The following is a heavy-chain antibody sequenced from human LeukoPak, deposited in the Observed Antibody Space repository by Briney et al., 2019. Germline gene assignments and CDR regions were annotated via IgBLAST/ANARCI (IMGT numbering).Heavy chain of an antibody. Sequence: KTSETLSLTCTVSGGSISSGSYYWSWIRQPAGKGLEWIGRIFISGGTNYNPSLRSRVTMSLDTSKNQFSLKLYSVTAADTAVYYCARSDGYGLVGIWGQGTMVTVSS. D-gene: IGHD3-10*01. J-gene: IGHJ3*02. V-gene: IGHV4-61*02. CDR2: IFISGGT. CDR1: GGSISSGSYY. CDR3: ARSDGYGLVGI.